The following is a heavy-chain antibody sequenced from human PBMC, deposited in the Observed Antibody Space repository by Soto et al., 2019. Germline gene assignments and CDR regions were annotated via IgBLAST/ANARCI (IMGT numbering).Heavy chain of an antibody. CDR2: IYYSGST. Sequence: QVQLQESGPGLVKPSQTLSLTCTVSGGSISSGGYYWSWIRQHPGKGLEWIGYIYYSGSTYYNPSLKRRVTISVDTSKNQFSLKLSSVTAADTAVYYCARTWRPVGGLPSFVDYWGQGTLVTVSS. D-gene: IGHD2-21*02. J-gene: IGHJ4*02. V-gene: IGHV4-31*03. CDR3: ARTWRPVGGLPSFVDY. CDR1: GGSISSGGYY.